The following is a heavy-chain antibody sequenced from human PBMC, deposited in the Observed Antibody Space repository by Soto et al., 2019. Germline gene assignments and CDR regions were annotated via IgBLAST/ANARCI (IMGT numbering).Heavy chain of an antibody. CDR3: AAELGFGKLSVV. D-gene: IGHD3-10*01. CDR2: IIPLFGTT. CDR1: GDTFKNCV. J-gene: IGHJ6*02. Sequence: MQVVQSGVEVRRPGSSVKVSCKASGDTFKNCVISWVRQAPGQGLEWMGGIIPLFGTTDFAQRFQGRLTITTDESTTTAYMELSRLRSEDTATYYCAAELGFGKLSVVWGQGTTVIVSS. V-gene: IGHV1-69*01.